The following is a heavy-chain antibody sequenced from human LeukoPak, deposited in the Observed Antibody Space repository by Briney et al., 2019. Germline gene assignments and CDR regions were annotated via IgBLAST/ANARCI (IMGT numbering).Heavy chain of an antibody. V-gene: IGHV3-53*01. Sequence: PGGSLRLSCAASGFTFSTYSMNWVRQAPGKGLEWVSGIHSGGSTYYANSVKGRITISRDNSKNMLYLQMNSLRAEDTAVYHCARASGGYYDSSGSFDYWGQGTLVTVSS. CDR2: IHSGGST. D-gene: IGHD3-22*01. CDR3: ARASGGYYDSSGSFDY. CDR1: GFTFSTYS. J-gene: IGHJ4*02.